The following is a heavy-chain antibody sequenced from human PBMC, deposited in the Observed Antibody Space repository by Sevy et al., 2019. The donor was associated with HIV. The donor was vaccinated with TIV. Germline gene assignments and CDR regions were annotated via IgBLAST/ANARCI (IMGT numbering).Heavy chain of an antibody. CDR1: GYTITELS. V-gene: IGHV1-24*01. D-gene: IGHD3-22*01. CDR2: FDPEDGKT. CDR3: ASARDYYDSSGYYFDY. J-gene: IGHJ4*02. Sequence: ASVKISCKVSGYTITELSIHWVRQAPGKGLEWLVTFDPEDGKTIYAQNFQGGVTMTEDTSTDTTYMELSSLRSEDTAVYYCASARDYYDSSGYYFDYWGQGTLVTVSS.